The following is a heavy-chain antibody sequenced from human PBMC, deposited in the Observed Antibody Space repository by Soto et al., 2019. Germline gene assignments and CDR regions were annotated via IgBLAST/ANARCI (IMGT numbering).Heavy chain of an antibody. Sequence: GASVKVSCKASGYTFTSYDINWVRQATGQGLEWMGWMNPNSGNTGYAQKFQGRVTMTRNTSISTAYMELSSLRSEDTAVYYCARGIAAAGTWYFDYWGQGTLVTVSS. D-gene: IGHD6-13*01. CDR3: ARGIAAAGTWYFDY. J-gene: IGHJ4*02. V-gene: IGHV1-8*01. CDR1: GYTFTSYD. CDR2: MNPNSGNT.